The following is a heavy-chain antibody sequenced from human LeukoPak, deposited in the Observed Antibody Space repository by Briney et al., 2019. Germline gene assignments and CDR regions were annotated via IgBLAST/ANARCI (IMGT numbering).Heavy chain of an antibody. V-gene: IGHV1-18*01. J-gene: IGHJ6*04. CDR3: ARDPGYPYGDYYYGMDV. CDR1: GYTFTSYG. D-gene: IGHD3-16*02. Sequence: RASVKVSCKASGYTFTSYGISWVRQAPGQGLEWMGWISAYNGNTNYAQKLQGRVTMTTDTSTSTAYMELRSLRSDDTAVYYCARDPGYPYGDYYYGMDVWGKGTTVTVSS. CDR2: ISAYNGNT.